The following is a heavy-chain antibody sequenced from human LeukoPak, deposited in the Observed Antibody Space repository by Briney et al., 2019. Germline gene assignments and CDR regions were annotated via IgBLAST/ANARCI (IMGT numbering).Heavy chain of an antibody. Sequence: GGSLRLSCVASGFTFSSYAMYWVREAPGKGLEWVAGVFGSSGSAHYTDSVEGRFTIFRDNPKNTVYLQMSSLRGEDTAIYYCGKTTAGFSSGRYPGWPVDYWGQGTLVTVSS. V-gene: IGHV3-23*01. D-gene: IGHD6-19*01. CDR2: VFGSSGSA. CDR3: GKTTAGFSSGRYPGWPVDY. J-gene: IGHJ4*02. CDR1: GFTFSSYA.